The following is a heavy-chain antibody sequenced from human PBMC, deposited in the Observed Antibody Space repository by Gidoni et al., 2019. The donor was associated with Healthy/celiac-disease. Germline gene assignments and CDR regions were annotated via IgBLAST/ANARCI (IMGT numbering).Heavy chain of an antibody. J-gene: IGHJ4*02. CDR2: ISYDGSNK. CDR3: ARDNRRYSGSSYYFDY. D-gene: IGHD1-26*01. CDR1: GFPFSSYA. Sequence: QVQLVESGGGVVQPGWSLRLSCAAAGFPFSSYAMHWVRQAPGKGLEWVAVISYDGSNKYYADSVKGRFTISRDNSKNTLYLQMNSLRAEDTAVYYCARDNRRYSGSSYYFDYWGQGTLVTVSS. V-gene: IGHV3-30-3*01.